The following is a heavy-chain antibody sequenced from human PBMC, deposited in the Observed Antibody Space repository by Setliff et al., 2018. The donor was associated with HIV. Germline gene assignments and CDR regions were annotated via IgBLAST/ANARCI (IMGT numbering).Heavy chain of an antibody. CDR1: GGTFSSYA. Sequence: GASVKVSCKASGGTFSSYAISWVRQAPGQGLEWMGGIIPILGIANYAQKFQGRVTIIADKSTSTAYMELSSLRSEDTAVYYCARQNRYYYGSGSFHNWFDPWGQGTLVTVSS. CDR3: ARQNRYYYGSGSFHNWFDP. CDR2: IIPILGIA. J-gene: IGHJ5*02. V-gene: IGHV1-69*10. D-gene: IGHD3-10*01.